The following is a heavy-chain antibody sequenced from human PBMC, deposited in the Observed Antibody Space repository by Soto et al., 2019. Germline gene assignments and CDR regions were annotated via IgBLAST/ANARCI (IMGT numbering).Heavy chain of an antibody. CDR1: GYSFTSYW. V-gene: IGHV5-51*01. D-gene: IGHD3-22*01. J-gene: IGHJ4*02. CDR3: ACSGYDSSGYYYFDY. CDR2: IYPGDSDT. Sequence: EESLKISCKGSGYSFTSYWIGWVRQMPGKGLEWMGIIYPGDSDTRYSPSFQGQVTISADKSISTAYLQWSSLKASDTAMYYCACSGYDSSGYYYFDYWGQGTLVTVSS.